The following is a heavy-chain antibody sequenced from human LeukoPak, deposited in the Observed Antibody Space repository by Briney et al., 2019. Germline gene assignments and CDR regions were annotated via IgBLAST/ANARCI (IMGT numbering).Heavy chain of an antibody. Sequence: ASVKVSCKASGYSFTSHYMHWVRQAPGQGLEWMGWISAYNGNTNYAQKLQGRVTMTTDTSTSTAYMELRSLRSDDTAVYYCARDPDYSIIDYWGQGTLVTVSS. V-gene: IGHV1-18*04. CDR1: GYSFTSHY. CDR2: ISAYNGNT. D-gene: IGHD4-11*01. CDR3: ARDPDYSIIDY. J-gene: IGHJ4*02.